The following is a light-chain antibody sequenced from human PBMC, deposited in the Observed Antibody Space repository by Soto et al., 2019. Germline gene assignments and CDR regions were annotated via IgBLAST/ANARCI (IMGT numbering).Light chain of an antibody. Sequence: EIVLTQSPRTLSLSPGERATLSCRASQSVASSYLAWYQQKPGQAPRLLIYGASSRATGIPDRFSGSGSGTDLTLTISRLEPEAFAVYYCQQYGSSFGGGTKVDIK. CDR3: QQYGSS. V-gene: IGKV3-20*01. CDR1: QSVASSY. CDR2: GAS. J-gene: IGKJ4*01.